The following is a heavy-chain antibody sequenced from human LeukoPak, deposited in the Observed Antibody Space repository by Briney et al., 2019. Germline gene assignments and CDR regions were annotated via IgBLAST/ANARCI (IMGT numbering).Heavy chain of an antibody. Sequence: ASVKASCKASGSTLPKYGEYWGRRPLGQGLGGMGWINTDTGNPTYAQGFTGRFVFSLDTSVSTAYLQISSLKAEDTAVYYCASWYSSGHEAFDIWGQGTMVTVSS. J-gene: IGHJ3*02. V-gene: IGHV7-4-1*02. CDR1: GSTLPKYG. CDR2: INTDTGNP. D-gene: IGHD6-19*01. CDR3: ASWYSSGHEAFDI.